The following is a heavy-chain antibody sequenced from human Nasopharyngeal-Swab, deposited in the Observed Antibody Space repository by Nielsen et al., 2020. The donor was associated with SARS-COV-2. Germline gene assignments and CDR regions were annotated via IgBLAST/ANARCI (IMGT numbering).Heavy chain of an antibody. J-gene: IGHJ3*02. CDR1: GASINSRDYY. D-gene: IGHD4-23*01. V-gene: IGHV4-30-4*01. CDR3: ARDTNYGGESLSGTFYI. CDR2: IYYSGST. Sequence: SETLSLTCTVSGASINSRDYYWSWIRQPPGKGLEWIGYIYYSGSTYYDPSLKSRVTISMDTSKNHFSLNMTSVSAADTAVYYCARDTNYGGESLSGTFYIWGQGTMVTVSS.